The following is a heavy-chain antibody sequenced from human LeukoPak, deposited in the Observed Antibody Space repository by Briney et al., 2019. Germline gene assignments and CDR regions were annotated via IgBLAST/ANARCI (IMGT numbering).Heavy chain of an antibody. D-gene: IGHD6-13*01. V-gene: IGHV4-4*07. J-gene: IGHJ5*02. CDR1: GGSISSYY. CDR3: ARDIAAASPGRTWFDP. CDR2: IYTSGST. Sequence: SETLSLTCTVSGGSISSYYWSWIRQPAGKGLEWIGRIYTSGSTNYNPSLKSRVTMSVDTSKNQFSLKLSSVTAADTAVYYCARDIAAASPGRTWFDPWGQGTLVTVSS.